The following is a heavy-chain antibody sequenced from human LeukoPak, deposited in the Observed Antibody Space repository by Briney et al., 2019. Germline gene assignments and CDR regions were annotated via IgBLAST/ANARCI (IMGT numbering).Heavy chain of an antibody. CDR3: AKDFGDCSNGVCYGKPFDY. J-gene: IGHJ4*02. CDR2: ISGSGDTT. V-gene: IGHV3-23*01. D-gene: IGHD2-8*01. CDR1: GFTFSRYA. Sequence: GGSLRLSCVASGFTFSRYAMSWARQAPGEGLEWVSGISGSGDTTYYADPVKGRFTISRDNSKNTLYLQMNSLRAEDTAVYYCAKDFGDCSNGVCYGKPFDYWGQGTLVTASS.